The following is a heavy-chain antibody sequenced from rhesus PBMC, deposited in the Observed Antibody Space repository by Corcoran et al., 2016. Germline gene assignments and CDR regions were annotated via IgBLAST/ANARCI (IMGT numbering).Heavy chain of an antibody. Sequence: EVQLVESGGGLVQPGGSLRLSCAASGFTFSSYGMHWVRQAPGMGLECVAVISYDGSKKDYADSVKDRFTISRDNSKNMLYIQMNNLKLEDTAVYYCARDGGSSYFDYWGQGVLVTVSS. CDR3: ARDGGSSYFDY. D-gene: IGHD4-29*01. CDR1: GFTFSSYG. CDR2: ISYDGSKK. V-gene: IGHV3-54*02. J-gene: IGHJ4*01.